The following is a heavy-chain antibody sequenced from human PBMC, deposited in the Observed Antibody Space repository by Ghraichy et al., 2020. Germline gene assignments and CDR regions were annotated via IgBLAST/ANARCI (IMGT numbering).Heavy chain of an antibody. D-gene: IGHD6-13*01. J-gene: IGHJ4*02. CDR2: ISGSGGST. CDR3: AKDGIAAAGNGPDPAR. Sequence: GGSLRLSCAASGFTFSSYAMSWVRQAPGKGLEWVSAISGSGGSTYYADSVKGRFTISRDNSKNTLYLQMNSLRAEDTAVYYCAKDGIAAAGNGPDPARWGQGTLVTVSS. V-gene: IGHV3-23*01. CDR1: GFTFSSYA.